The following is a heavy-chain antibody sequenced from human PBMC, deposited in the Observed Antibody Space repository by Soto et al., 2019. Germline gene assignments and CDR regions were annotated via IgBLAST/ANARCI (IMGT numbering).Heavy chain of an antibody. J-gene: IGHJ5*02. Sequence: QLQLQESGPGLVKPSETLSLTCTVSGGSISSSSYYWGWIRQPPGKGLEWIGSIYYSGSTYYNPSLKSRVTISVDTSKNQFSLKLSSVTAADTAVYYCARRGEGRVTMVRGVIGWFDPWGQGTLVTVSS. CDR2: IYYSGST. CDR1: GGSISSSSYY. V-gene: IGHV4-39*01. CDR3: ARRGEGRVTMVRGVIGWFDP. D-gene: IGHD3-10*01.